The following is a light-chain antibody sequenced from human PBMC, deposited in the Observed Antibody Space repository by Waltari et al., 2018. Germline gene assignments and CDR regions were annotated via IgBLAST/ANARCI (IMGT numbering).Light chain of an antibody. CDR2: WAS. CDR1: QSVSDHVNNKNY. CDR3: QQYYNTPPT. Sequence: DIVMTQSLDSLTLSPGERATINCRSTQSVSDHVNNKNYLAWYRQKPGQPPKLLISWASTREFGVPDRFSGSGSGTEFTLTISSLQPEDVAVYYCQQYYNTPPTFGQGTKVEIK. J-gene: IGKJ1*01. V-gene: IGKV4-1*01.